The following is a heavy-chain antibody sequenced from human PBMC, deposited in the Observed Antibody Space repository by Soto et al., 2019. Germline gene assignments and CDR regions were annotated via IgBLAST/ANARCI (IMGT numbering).Heavy chain of an antibody. CDR3: ARDSSSSWNYYYGMDV. D-gene: IGHD6-6*01. CDR1: GGSFSGYY. CDR2: INHSGST. V-gene: IGHV4-34*01. J-gene: IGHJ6*02. Sequence: SETLSLTCAVYGGSFSGYYWSWIRQPPGKGLEWIGEINHSGSTNYNPSLKSRVTISVDTSKNQFSLKLSSVTAADTAVYYCARDSSSSWNYYYGMDVWGQGTTVTVS.